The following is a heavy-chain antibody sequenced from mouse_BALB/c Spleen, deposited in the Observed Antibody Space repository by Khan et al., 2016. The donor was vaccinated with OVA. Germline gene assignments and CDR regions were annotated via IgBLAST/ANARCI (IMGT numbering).Heavy chain of an antibody. V-gene: IGHV5-6*01. Sequence: EVELAESGGDLVKPGGSLKLSCAASGFTFSSYSMSWVRQTPDKRLEWVASISSGGDYTYYPDIVKGRFTISRDNAKNTLYLEMSSLKSEDTAMYYCARHLTGSFAYWGQGTLVTVSA. CDR3: ARHLTGSFAY. J-gene: IGHJ3*01. D-gene: IGHD4-1*01. CDR2: ISSGGDYT. CDR1: GFTFSSYS.